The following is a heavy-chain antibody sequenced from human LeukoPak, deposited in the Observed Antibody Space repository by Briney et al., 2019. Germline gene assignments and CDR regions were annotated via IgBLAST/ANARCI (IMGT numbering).Heavy chain of an antibody. CDR2: ISDDGSGQ. V-gene: IGHV3-30*04. Sequence: GGSLRLSCAASEFTFRNYAIHWVRQAPGKALEWVTIISDDGSGQYYADSVKGRFTISRDNSKNTVYLQMSSLRSEDTAVYYCARDFRITGSNYYYYMDVWGKGTTVTVSS. CDR3: ARDFRITGSNYYYYMDV. J-gene: IGHJ6*03. CDR1: EFTFRNYA. D-gene: IGHD1-20*01.